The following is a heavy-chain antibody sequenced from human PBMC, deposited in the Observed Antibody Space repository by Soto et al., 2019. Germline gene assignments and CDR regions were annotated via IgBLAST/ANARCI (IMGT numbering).Heavy chain of an antibody. CDR3: ARAGETVADLYYYYYGMDV. CDR2: IIPIFGTA. D-gene: IGHD7-27*01. CDR1: GGTFSSYA. Sequence: ASVKVSCKASGGTFSSYAISWVRQAPGQGLEWMGGIIPIFGTANYAQKFQGRVTITADKSTSTAYKELSSLRSEDTAVYYCARAGETVADLYYYYYGMDVWGQGTTVTVSS. J-gene: IGHJ6*02. V-gene: IGHV1-69*06.